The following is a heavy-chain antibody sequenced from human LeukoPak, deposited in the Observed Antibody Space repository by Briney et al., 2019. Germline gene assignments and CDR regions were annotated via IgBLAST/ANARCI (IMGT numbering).Heavy chain of an antibody. CDR3: VKRTISGTYYDY. J-gene: IGHJ4*02. CDR2: INENGDST. V-gene: IGHV3-64D*06. Sequence: GGTLRLSCSAPGFTFSSYAMHWVRQAPGKGLEYVSAINENGDSTYYADHVKGRFTISRDNSKNTLYLQMSSLRAEDTAVYYGVKRTISGTYYDYWGQGTLVTVSS. CDR1: GFTFSSYA. D-gene: IGHD1-26*01.